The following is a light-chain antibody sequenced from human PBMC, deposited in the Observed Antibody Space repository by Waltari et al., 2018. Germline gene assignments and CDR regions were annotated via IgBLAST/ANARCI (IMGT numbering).Light chain of an antibody. J-gene: IGKJ1*01. CDR1: QSLLHRNGYNY. CDR2: LGS. V-gene: IGKV2-28*01. CDR3: MQALESPRT. Sequence: DIVMTQSPLSLSVTPGEPASISCRSSQSLLHRNGYNYLDWYLQKPGQSPPLLIYLGSNRASGVPDRFSGSGSGTDFTLKISRVETEDVGVYYCMQALESPRTFGQGTKVEIK.